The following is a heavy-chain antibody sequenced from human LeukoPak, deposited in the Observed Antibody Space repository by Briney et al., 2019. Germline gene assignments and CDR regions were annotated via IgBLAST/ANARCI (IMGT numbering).Heavy chain of an antibody. Sequence: PGRSLRLSCAASGFTFSSYAMHWVRQAPGKGLEWVAVISYDGSNKYYADSVKGRFTISRDNSKNTLYLQMNSLRAEDTAVYYCAERAYYWGQGTLVTVPS. CDR1: GFTFSSYA. J-gene: IGHJ4*02. CDR3: AERAYY. V-gene: IGHV3-30*04. CDR2: ISYDGSNK.